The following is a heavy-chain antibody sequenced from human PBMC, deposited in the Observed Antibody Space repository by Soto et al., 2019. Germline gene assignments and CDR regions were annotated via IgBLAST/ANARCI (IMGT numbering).Heavy chain of an antibody. J-gene: IGHJ4*02. D-gene: IGHD3-9*01. CDR2: IYWDDSK. CDR1: GFSLSTSGVG. Sequence: QITLKESGPTLVRPTQTLTLTCAFSGFSLSTSGVGVGWIRQPPGKALEWLAVIYWDDSKHYSPSLRSRLTITKAPSKHPVVLTMTHMHPMDTGTYYCAHKGPEDWPLDYWGQGTLVTVSS. CDR3: AHKGPEDWPLDY. V-gene: IGHV2-5*02.